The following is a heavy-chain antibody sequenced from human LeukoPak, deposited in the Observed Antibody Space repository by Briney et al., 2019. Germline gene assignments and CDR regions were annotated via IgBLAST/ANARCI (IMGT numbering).Heavy chain of an antibody. CDR2: IFHTGST. J-gene: IGHJ4*02. CDR1: GGSISSSNW. CDR3: ARDLGGTYYGAYYFDY. Sequence: SETLSLTCAVSGGSISSSNWWTWVRQPPGKGLELIGQIFHTGSTNYNPSLKSRVTISVDKSKNQFSLKLISVTAADTAVYYCARDLGGTYYGAYYFDYWGQGTLVTVSS. V-gene: IGHV4-4*02. D-gene: IGHD1-26*01.